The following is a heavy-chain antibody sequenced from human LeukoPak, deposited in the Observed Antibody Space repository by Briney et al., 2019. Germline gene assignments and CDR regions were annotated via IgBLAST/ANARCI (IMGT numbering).Heavy chain of an antibody. Sequence: ASVKVSCKASGYTFTGYYMHWVRQAPGQGLEWMGWINPNSGGTNYAQKFQGRVTMTRDTSISTAYMELSRLRSDDTAVYYCARDTGLLWGPDYWGQGTLVTVSS. CDR2: INPNSGGT. J-gene: IGHJ4*02. D-gene: IGHD3-10*01. V-gene: IGHV1-2*02. CDR3: ARDTGLLWGPDY. CDR1: GYTFTGYY.